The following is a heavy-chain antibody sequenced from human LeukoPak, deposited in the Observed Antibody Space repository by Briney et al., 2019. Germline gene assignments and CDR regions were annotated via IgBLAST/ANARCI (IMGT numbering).Heavy chain of an antibody. CDR2: IIPIFGTA. CDR3: ASGGQIAAAGDS. J-gene: IGHJ5*02. V-gene: IGHV1-69*06. CDR1: GGTFSSYA. Sequence: GASVKVSCKASGGTFSSYAISWVRQAPGQGLEWMGGIIPIFGTANYAQKFQGRVTITADKSTSTAYMELSSPRSEDTAVYYCASGGQIAAAGDSWGQGTLVTVSS. D-gene: IGHD6-13*01.